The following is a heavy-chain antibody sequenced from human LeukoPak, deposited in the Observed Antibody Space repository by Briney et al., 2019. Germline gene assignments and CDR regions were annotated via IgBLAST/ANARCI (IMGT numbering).Heavy chain of an antibody. D-gene: IGHD3-10*01. CDR1: GFTFDDYA. V-gene: IGHV3-9*01. CDR2: ISWNSGSI. Sequence: GRSLRLSCAASGFTFDDYAMHWVRQVPGKGLEWVSGISWNSGSIGYADSVKGRFTISRDNAKNSLYLQMNSLRAEDTAVYYCARGSSGYWGQGTLVTVSS. J-gene: IGHJ4*02. CDR3: ARGSSGY.